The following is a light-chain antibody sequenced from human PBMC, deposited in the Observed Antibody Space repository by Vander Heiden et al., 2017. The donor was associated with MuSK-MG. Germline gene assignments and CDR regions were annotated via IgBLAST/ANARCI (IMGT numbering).Light chain of an antibody. CDR3: QQSYTTRFT. J-gene: IGKJ3*01. V-gene: IGKV1-39*01. CDR1: QSISSY. Sequence: DIQMTQSPSSLSASVGDRVTITCRASQSISSYLNWYQQKPGKAPKVLIYTAFSLQSGVPSRFSGSGSGTDFTLTISSLQPEDFATYYCQQSYTTRFTFGPGTKVDIK. CDR2: TAF.